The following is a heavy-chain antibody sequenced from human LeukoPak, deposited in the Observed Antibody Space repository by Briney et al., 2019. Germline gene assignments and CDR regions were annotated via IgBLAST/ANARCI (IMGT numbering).Heavy chain of an antibody. D-gene: IGHD1-14*01. CDR1: GFTFSSYA. J-gene: IGHJ4*02. CDR2: ISGSGGST. CDR3: ANNVRVNRGSSPPMQFDY. V-gene: IGHV3-23*01. Sequence: GGSLRLSCAASGFTFSSYAMSWVRQAPGKGLEWVSAISGSGGSTYYADSVKGRFTISRDNSKNTLDLQMNSLRVEDTAVYYCANNVRVNRGSSPPMQFDYWGQGTLVTVSS.